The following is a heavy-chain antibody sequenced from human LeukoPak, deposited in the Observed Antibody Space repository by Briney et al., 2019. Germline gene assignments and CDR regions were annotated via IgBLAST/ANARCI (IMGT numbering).Heavy chain of an antibody. J-gene: IGHJ4*02. CDR1: GFTFSSYA. V-gene: IGHV3-23*01. D-gene: IGHD5-18*01. CDR3: AKGNHVDTAMAIDY. Sequence: GGSLRPSCAASGFTFSSYAMSWVRQAPGKGLEWVSAISGSGGSTYYADSVKGRFTISRDNSKNTLYLQMNSLRAEDTAVYYCAKGNHVDTAMAIDYWGQGTLVTVSS. CDR2: ISGSGGST.